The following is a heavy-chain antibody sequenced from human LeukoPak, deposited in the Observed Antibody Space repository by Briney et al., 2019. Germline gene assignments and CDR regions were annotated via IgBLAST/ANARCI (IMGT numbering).Heavy chain of an antibody. CDR1: GVAISSYC. CDR3: ASAGMVRGAWYNWFDP. CDR2: IYYNVSA. D-gene: IGHD3-10*01. V-gene: IGHV4-59*08. Sequence: SETLSLTCTASGVAISSYCWSWIRQPPGKGLEWVGNIYYNVSANYNPSRERRVTISLGTSKNHFSLKLISVTAAATAVYYCASAGMVRGAWYNWFDPWGQGPLVTVS. J-gene: IGHJ5*02.